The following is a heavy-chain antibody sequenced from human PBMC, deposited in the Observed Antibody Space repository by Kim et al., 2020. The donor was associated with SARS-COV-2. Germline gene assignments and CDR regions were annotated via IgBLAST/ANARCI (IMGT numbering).Heavy chain of an antibody. V-gene: IGHV4-34*01. J-gene: IGHJ5*02. Sequence: SETLSLTCAVYGGSFSGYYWSWIRQPPGKGLEWIGEINHSGSTNYNPSLKSRVTISVDTSKNQFSLKLSSVTAADTAVYYCARGAYDFWSGYRHSNWFDPWGQGTLVTVSS. CDR1: GGSFSGYY. CDR3: ARGAYDFWSGYRHSNWFDP. CDR2: INHSGST. D-gene: IGHD3-3*01.